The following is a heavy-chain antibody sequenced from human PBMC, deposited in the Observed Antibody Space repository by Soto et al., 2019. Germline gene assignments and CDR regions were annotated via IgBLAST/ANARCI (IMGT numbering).Heavy chain of an antibody. Sequence: QVQLVQSGAEVKKPGASVKVSCKASGYTFTSYGISWVRQAPGQGLEWMGWISAYNGNTNYAQKLQDRVTMTTDTYQSTAYMERRSLRADDTAVYYCARNHYDSGSRDYYYGMDVWGQGTTVTVSS. CDR1: GYTFTSYG. D-gene: IGHD3-10*01. CDR2: ISAYNGNT. J-gene: IGHJ6*02. CDR3: ARNHYDSGSRDYYYGMDV. V-gene: IGHV1-18*01.